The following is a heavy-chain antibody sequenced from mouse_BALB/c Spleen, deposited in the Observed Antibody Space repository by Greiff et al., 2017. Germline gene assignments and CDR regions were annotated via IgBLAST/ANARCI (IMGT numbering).Heavy chain of an antibody. CDR2: ISSGGSYT. CDR1: GFTFTSYT. Sequence: EVQVVESGGGLVKPGGSLKLSCAASGFTFTSYTMSWVRQTPEKRLEWVATISSGGSYTYYPDSVKGRFTISRDNAKNTLYLQMSSLKSEDTAMYYCTREEIYFDYWGQGTTLTVSS. J-gene: IGHJ2*01. V-gene: IGHV5-6-4*01. CDR3: TREEIYFDY.